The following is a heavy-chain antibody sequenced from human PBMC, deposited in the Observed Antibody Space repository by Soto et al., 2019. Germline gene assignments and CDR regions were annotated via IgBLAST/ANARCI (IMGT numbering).Heavy chain of an antibody. V-gene: IGHV3-30*18. CDR2: MSYDGSNK. J-gene: IGHJ4*02. D-gene: IGHD6-19*01. Sequence: LRLSCAASGFTFSNYGIHWVRQAPGKGLEWVAVMSYDGSNKFYADSVKGRFTISRDNSKNTLYLQMNSLRGEDTAVYYCAKGAQSGWYDYWGQGTLVTVSS. CDR1: GFTFSNYG. CDR3: AKGAQSGWYDY.